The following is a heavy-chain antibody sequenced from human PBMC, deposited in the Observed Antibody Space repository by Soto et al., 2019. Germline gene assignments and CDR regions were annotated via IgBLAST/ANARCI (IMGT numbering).Heavy chain of an antibody. CDR2: VNAYNGNT. J-gene: IGHJ4*02. V-gene: IGHV1-18*01. Sequence: AVKVSCKASGYSFTSFGVNWVRQAPGQGLEWMGWVNAYNGNTNYAQKFQGRVTLTADTSTSTAYMEVRSLRSGDTAVYYCENGGAGIAAHVIWGQGTLVTVSS. CDR1: GYSFTSFG. D-gene: IGHD6-13*01. CDR3: ENGGAGIAAHVI.